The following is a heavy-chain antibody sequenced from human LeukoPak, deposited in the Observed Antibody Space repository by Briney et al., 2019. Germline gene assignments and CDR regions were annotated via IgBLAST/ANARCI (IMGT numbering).Heavy chain of an antibody. CDR1: GASISSNNW. Sequence: SGTLSLTCAVSGASISSNNWWSWVRQPPGKGLEWIGEIFFTGTTTYNPSLKSRVSMSLDKSKNQFSLNLTSVTAADTAVYYCARVRYYYGSGSYCLFDYWGQGTLVTVSS. CDR3: ARVRYYYGSGSYCLFDY. D-gene: IGHD3-10*01. CDR2: IFFTGTT. V-gene: IGHV4-4*02. J-gene: IGHJ4*02.